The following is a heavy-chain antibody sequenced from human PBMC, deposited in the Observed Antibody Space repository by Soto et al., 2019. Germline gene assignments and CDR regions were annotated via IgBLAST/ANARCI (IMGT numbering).Heavy chain of an antibody. CDR2: IYPGDSDT. V-gene: IGHV5-51*01. CDR3: ARRDCSGGSCYVGGEWFDP. Sequence: GESLKISCKGSGYSFTSYWIGWVRQMPGKGLEWMGIIYPGDSDTRYSPSFQGQVTISADKSISTAYLQGSSLKASDTAMYYCARRDCSGGSCYVGGEWFDPWGQGTLVTVSS. D-gene: IGHD2-15*01. CDR1: GYSFTSYW. J-gene: IGHJ5*02.